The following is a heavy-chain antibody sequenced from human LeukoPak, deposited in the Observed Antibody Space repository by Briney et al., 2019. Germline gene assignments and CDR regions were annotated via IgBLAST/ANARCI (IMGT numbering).Heavy chain of an antibody. V-gene: IGHV4-4*07. Sequence: PSETLSLTXTVSGDSISGNYWNWIRQPAGKGLEWIGRIHSSGTTNYNPSLKSRITMSIEKSQNQFSLKLSSVTAADTAVYYCARDCTGYNWFDPWGQGNLVTVSS. D-gene: IGHD2-8*02. J-gene: IGHJ5*02. CDR1: GDSISGNY. CDR2: IHSSGTT. CDR3: ARDCTGYNWFDP.